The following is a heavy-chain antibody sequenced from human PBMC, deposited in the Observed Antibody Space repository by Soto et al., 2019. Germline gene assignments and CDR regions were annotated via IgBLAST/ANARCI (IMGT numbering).Heavy chain of an antibody. CDR3: AREYADNYDIFTGSPGGY. Sequence: QVQLVQSGAEVKKPGSSVKVSCKASGGTFSSYAISWVLQAPGQGLEWMGGIIPIFGTANYAQKFQGRVNITADKSTSTAYMEMSSLRSEDTGVYYCAREYADNYDIFTGSPGGYCGQGTLVTVSS. J-gene: IGHJ4*02. CDR2: IIPIFGTA. D-gene: IGHD3-9*01. CDR1: GGTFSSYA. V-gene: IGHV1-69*06.